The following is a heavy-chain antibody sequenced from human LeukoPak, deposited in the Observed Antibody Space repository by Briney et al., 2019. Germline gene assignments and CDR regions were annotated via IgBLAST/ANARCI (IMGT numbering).Heavy chain of an antibody. CDR3: VRAVGPVGGYDSP. CDR2: IYYSGST. J-gene: IGHJ5*02. D-gene: IGHD5-12*01. CDR1: GGSFSSYY. V-gene: IGHV4-59*01. Sequence: PSETLSLTCTVSGGSFSSYYWSWIRQPPGKGLEWIGYIYYSGSTNYNPSLKSRVTISLDTSKNQFSLKLSSVTAAGTAVYYCVRAVGPVGGYDSPWGQGTLVTVSS.